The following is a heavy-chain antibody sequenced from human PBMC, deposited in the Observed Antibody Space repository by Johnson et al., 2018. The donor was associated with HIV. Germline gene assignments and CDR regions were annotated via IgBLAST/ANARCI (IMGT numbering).Heavy chain of an antibody. CDR2: IYSGGST. CDR1: GFTVRSNY. D-gene: IGHD6-19*01. Sequence: VQLVESGGGLIQPGGSLRLSCVASGFTVRSNYMSWVRQAPGKGLEWVSVIYSGGSTYYADSVKGRFTISRDNSKNTLYLQMNSLRAGDTAVYYCARVAVAGTYAFDIWGEGTMVTVSS. V-gene: IGHV3-53*01. J-gene: IGHJ3*02. CDR3: ARVAVAGTYAFDI.